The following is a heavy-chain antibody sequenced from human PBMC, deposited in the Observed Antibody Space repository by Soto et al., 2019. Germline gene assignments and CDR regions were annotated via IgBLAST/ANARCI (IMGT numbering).Heavy chain of an antibody. CDR2: IYSGGST. V-gene: IGHV3-53*01. J-gene: IGHJ6*02. CDR1: GFTVSSNY. Sequence: GGSLRLSCAASGFTVSSNYMSWVRQAPGKGLEWVSVIYSGGSTYYADSVKGRFTISRDNSKNTRYLQMNSLRAEDTAVYYCARDPVLRYFDWSHGMDVWGQGTTVTVSS. D-gene: IGHD3-9*01. CDR3: ARDPVLRYFDWSHGMDV.